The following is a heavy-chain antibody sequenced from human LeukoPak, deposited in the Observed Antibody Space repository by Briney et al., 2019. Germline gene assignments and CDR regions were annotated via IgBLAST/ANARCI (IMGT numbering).Heavy chain of an antibody. Sequence: KPSETLSLTCTVSDGSISTYFWNWIRQPPGRGLEWIGHVFYDGSTNLNPSLKSRVTISVDTSKNQFSLKLSSVTAADTAVYYCARGEAAAGASWFAPWGQGTLVTVSS. CDR3: ARGEAAAGASWFAP. D-gene: IGHD6-13*01. J-gene: IGHJ5*02. CDR1: DGSISTYF. V-gene: IGHV4-59*01. CDR2: VFYDGST.